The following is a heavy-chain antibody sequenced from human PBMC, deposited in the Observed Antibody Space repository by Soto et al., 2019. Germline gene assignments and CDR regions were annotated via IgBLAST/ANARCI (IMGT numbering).Heavy chain of an antibody. CDR3: ARSPHIQLWSYPSDY. CDR2: IYFSGST. V-gene: IGHV4-31*03. D-gene: IGHD5-18*01. J-gene: IGHJ4*02. CDR1: GGSISSSSYY. Sequence: PSETLSLTCTVSGGSISSSSYYWGWIRQPPGKGLEWIGYIYFSGSTYYNPSLKSRVTISVDTSKNQFSLKLSSVTAADTAVYYCARSPHIQLWSYPSDYWGQGTLVTVSS.